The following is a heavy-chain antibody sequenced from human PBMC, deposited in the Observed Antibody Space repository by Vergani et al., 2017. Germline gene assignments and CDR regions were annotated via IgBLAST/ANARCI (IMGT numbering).Heavy chain of an antibody. Sequence: QVQLEPSGSELKKPGASVKVSCKASGYTFTSYVRSWVRQAPGKGLEWMGRINTNTGNQTYAQGFTGRFVFSLDPSVSTAYLQISSLKAEDTAVYYCSRGRCASTSCYAGCWFDPWVQGSLVTVSS. J-gene: IGHJ5*02. CDR3: SRGRCASTSCYAGCWFDP. V-gene: IGHV7-4-1*02. D-gene: IGHD2-2*01. CDR2: INTNTGNQ. CDR1: GYTFTSYV.